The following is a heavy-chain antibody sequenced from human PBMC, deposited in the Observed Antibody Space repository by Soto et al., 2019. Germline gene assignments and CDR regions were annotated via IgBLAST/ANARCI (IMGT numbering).Heavy chain of an antibody. CDR1: GYTFTSYG. V-gene: IGHV1-18*01. CDR3: ARDSYCTNGICYHHAPDY. Sequence: ASVKVSCKASGYTFTSYGISWVRQAPGQGLEWMGWISAYNGNTNYAQKLQGRVTMTTDTSTSTAYMELRSLRSDDTAVCYCARDSYCTNGICYHHAPDYWGQGTLVTVSS. J-gene: IGHJ4*02. D-gene: IGHD2-8*01. CDR2: ISAYNGNT.